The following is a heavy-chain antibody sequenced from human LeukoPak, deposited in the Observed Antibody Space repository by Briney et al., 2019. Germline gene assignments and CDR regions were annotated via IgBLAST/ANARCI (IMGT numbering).Heavy chain of an antibody. CDR3: ARNDYGGNPGPYWYFDL. CDR1: GFTFSSYW. J-gene: IGHJ2*01. CDR2: IKQDGSEK. Sequence: PGGSLRLSCAASGFTFSSYWMSWVRQAPGKGLEWVANIKQDGSEKYYVDSAKGRFTISRDNAKNSLHLQMNSLRDEDTAVYYCARNDYGGNPGPYWYFDLWGRGTLVTVSS. V-gene: IGHV3-7*01. D-gene: IGHD4-23*01.